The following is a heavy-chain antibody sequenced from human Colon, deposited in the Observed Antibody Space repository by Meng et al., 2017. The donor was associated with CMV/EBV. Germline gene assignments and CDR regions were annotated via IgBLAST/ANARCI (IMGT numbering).Heavy chain of an antibody. Sequence: GESLKISCAASGFTFDDYAMHWVRQGPGKGLEWVSSISTSGTNIYYADSVKGRFTVSRDDATDSLYLQLNSLRAEDTALYYCARDKGFLGGTFDYWGQGTLVTVSS. J-gene: IGHJ4*02. V-gene: IGHV3-21*01. CDR1: GFTFDDYA. D-gene: IGHD3-10*01. CDR3: ARDKGFLGGTFDY. CDR2: ISTSGTNI.